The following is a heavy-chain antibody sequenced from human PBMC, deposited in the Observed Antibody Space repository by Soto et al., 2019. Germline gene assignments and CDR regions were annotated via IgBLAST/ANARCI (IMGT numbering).Heavy chain of an antibody. CDR1: GDSVSSNSAG. CDR2: TYYRSKWYY. D-gene: IGHD1-26*01. J-gene: IGHJ4*01. V-gene: IGHV6-1*01. Sequence: LSLTCAITGDSVSSNSAGWSWVRQSPSRGLEWLGRTYYRSKWYYEYAVSVRGRITINPDTSKNQYSLQLNSVTPEDTAVYFCARGEQYSGRIFDYWGQGTLVTVSS. CDR3: ARGEQYSGRIFDY.